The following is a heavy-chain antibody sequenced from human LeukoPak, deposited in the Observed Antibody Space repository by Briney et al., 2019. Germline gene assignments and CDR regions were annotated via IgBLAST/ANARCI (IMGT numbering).Heavy chain of an antibody. CDR2: IYYSGST. Sequence: SETLSLTCTVSGGSISSSSYYWGWIRQPPGKGLEWIGSIYYSGSTYYNPSLKSRVTISVDTSKIQFSLKLSSVTAADTAVYYCARINSVTTWSYYYYGMDVWGQGTTVTVSS. D-gene: IGHD4-17*01. CDR3: ARINSVTTWSYYYYGMDV. CDR1: GGSISSSSYY. J-gene: IGHJ6*02. V-gene: IGHV4-39*01.